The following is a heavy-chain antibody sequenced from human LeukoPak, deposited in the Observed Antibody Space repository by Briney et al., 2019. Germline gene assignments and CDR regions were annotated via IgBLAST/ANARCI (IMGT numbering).Heavy chain of an antibody. CDR3: AKGLFDWLSDSDY. D-gene: IGHD3-9*01. Sequence: PGGSLRLSCAASGFTVNNNYMSWVRQAPGKGLEWVSVIYSGGSTYYADSVKGRFTISRDNSKDTLYLQMNSLRAEDTAVYYCAKGLFDWLSDSDYWGQGTLVTVSS. J-gene: IGHJ4*02. V-gene: IGHV3-53*01. CDR2: IYSGGST. CDR1: GFTVNNNY.